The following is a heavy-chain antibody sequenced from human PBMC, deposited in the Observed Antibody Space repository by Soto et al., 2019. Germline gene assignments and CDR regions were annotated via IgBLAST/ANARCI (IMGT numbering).Heavy chain of an antibody. CDR1: GYSFTSHW. CDR2: IYPSVSDI. J-gene: IGHJ6*02. Sequence: GESLKISCKTSGYSFTSHWIAWVRKITGKWQEWIGIIYPSVSDIRYMLSLQGQFSIPVDKSISTAYLQWSSLKASDTATYYWEPQDSSTYRDWMDVWAQVTTVTVSS. D-gene: IGHD2-21*02. V-gene: IGHV5-51*01. CDR3: EPQDSSTYRDWMDV.